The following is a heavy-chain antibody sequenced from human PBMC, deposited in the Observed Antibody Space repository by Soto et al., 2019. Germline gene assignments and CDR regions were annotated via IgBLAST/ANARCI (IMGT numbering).Heavy chain of an antibody. J-gene: IGHJ4*02. CDR1: GFTFSSYW. D-gene: IGHD3-3*01. CDR2: INSDGSST. V-gene: IGHV3-74*01. Sequence: EVQLVESGGGLVQPGGSLRLSCAASGFTFSSYWMHWVRQAPGKGLVWVSRINSDGSSTSYADSAKGRFTISRDNAKNTLYLQMNSLRAEDTAVYYCATLSGYPYYFDYWGQGTLVTVSS. CDR3: ATLSGYPYYFDY.